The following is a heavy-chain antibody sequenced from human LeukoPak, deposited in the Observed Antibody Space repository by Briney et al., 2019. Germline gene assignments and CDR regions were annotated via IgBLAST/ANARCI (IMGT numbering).Heavy chain of an antibody. Sequence: GGSLRLSCAASGFTFRSYWMHWVRQAPGKGLVWVSRINSDGITTNYADSVKGRFTISRYNAKNTLYLQMNSLRADDTAVYYCARTPYCSSTTCEDFDYWGQGTLVTVSS. V-gene: IGHV3-74*01. CDR3: ARTPYCSSTTCEDFDY. J-gene: IGHJ4*02. D-gene: IGHD2-2*01. CDR1: GFTFRSYW. CDR2: INSDGITT.